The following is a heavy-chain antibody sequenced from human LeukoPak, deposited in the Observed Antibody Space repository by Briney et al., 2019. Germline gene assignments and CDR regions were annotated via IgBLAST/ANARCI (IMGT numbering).Heavy chain of an antibody. Sequence: SETLSLTCAVSGYSISSGYYWGWIRQPPGKGLESIGTIYHSGSTYYNPSLKSRVTISVDTSKNQFSLKLSSATAADTAVYYCARLSGTYFTLDYWGQGTLVTVSS. CDR1: GYSISSGYY. CDR2: IYHSGST. D-gene: IGHD1-26*01. CDR3: ARLSGTYFTLDY. V-gene: IGHV4-38-2*01. J-gene: IGHJ4*02.